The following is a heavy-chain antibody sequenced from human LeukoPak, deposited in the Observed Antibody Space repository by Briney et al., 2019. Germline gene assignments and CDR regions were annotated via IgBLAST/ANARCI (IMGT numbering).Heavy chain of an antibody. D-gene: IGHD1-26*01. J-gene: IGHJ4*02. CDR2: IYTSRST. V-gene: IGHV4-61*02. CDR3: ARDGLGELPFDY. Sequence: SETLSLTCTVSGGSISSGRYDWSWIRQPAGKGLEWIGRIYTSRSTNYNPSLKSRVTISVDKSKNQFSLKLSSVTAADTAVYYCARDGLGELPFDYWGQGTLVTVSS. CDR1: GGSISSGRYD.